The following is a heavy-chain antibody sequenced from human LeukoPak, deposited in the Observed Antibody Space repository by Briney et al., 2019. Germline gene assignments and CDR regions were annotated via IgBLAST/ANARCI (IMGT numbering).Heavy chain of an antibody. J-gene: IGHJ4*02. CDR3: ARDYSGAPRAFDY. CDR2: IDPSDSYT. D-gene: IGHD5-12*01. V-gene: IGHV5-10-1*01. CDR1: GYSFTSYW. Sequence: GESLRISCKGSGYSFTSYWISWVRQMPGKGLEWMGRIDPSDSYTSYSPSFQGHVTIPADKSISTAYLQWSSLKASDTAMYYCARDYSGAPRAFDYWGQGTLVTVSS.